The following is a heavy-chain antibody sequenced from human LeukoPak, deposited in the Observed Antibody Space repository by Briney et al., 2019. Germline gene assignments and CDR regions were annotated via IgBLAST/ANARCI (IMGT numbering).Heavy chain of an antibody. CDR3: ARAAWRGSNSRDAFDI. V-gene: IGHV4-31*03. Sequence: SETLSLTCTVSGGSISSGGDYWSLIRQHPGKGLEWIGYIYYTGTTYYNPSLKSRITISVDTSKNQSSLNLSSMTAADTAVYYCARAAWRGSNSRDAFDIWGQGTVVTVSS. J-gene: IGHJ3*02. D-gene: IGHD4/OR15-4a*01. CDR1: GGSISSGGDY. CDR2: IYYTGTT.